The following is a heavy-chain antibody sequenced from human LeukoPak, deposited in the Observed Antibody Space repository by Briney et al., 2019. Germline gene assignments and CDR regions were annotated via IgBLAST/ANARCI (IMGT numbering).Heavy chain of an antibody. Sequence: GGSLRLSCAASGFTVSSNYMSWVRQAPGKGLEWVSSISTSSRYIYYKDSVRGRFTISRDDAKNSLYLEMNSLRAEDTAVYYCARADCSSSTCYLRRSWFDPWGQGTLVTVSP. CDR2: ISTSSRYI. J-gene: IGHJ5*02. CDR1: GFTVSSNY. CDR3: ARADCSSSTCYLRRSWFDP. D-gene: IGHD2-2*01. V-gene: IGHV3-21*01.